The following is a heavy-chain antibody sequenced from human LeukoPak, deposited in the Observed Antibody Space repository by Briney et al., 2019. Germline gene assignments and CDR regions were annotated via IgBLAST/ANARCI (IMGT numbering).Heavy chain of an antibody. CDR2: IIPIFGTA. J-gene: IGHJ3*02. CDR1: GGTFSSYA. V-gene: IGHV1-69*05. D-gene: IGHD3-22*01. Sequence: ASVKVSCKASGGTFSSYAISWVRQAPGQGLEWMGGIIPIFGTANYAQKFQGRVTITTDESTSTAYMELSSLRSEDTAVYYCARDLGYYYDSSGYSHAFDIWGQGTMVTGSS. CDR3: ARDLGYYYDSSGYSHAFDI.